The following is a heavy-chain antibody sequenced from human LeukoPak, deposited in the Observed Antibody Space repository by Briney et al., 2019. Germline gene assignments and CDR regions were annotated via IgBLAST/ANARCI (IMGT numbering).Heavy chain of an antibody. D-gene: IGHD3-3*01. Sequence: PGGSLRLSCAASGFSFSTYGMFWVRQAPGKGLDWVRVISYDGSNQYYADSVKGRFTISRDNSKNTLYLQMDSLRAEDTAVYYCAKGDFWNGLGEYFLYWGQGILVTVSS. CDR3: AKGDFWNGLGEYFLY. CDR1: GFSFSTYG. CDR2: ISYDGSNQ. V-gene: IGHV3-30*12. J-gene: IGHJ1*01.